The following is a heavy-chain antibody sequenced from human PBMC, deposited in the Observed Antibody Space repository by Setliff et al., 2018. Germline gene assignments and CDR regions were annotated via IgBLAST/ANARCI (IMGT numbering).Heavy chain of an antibody. D-gene: IGHD3-10*01. CDR2: INPISGDT. Sequence: ASVKVSCKSSGYIFSDYGITWVRQAPGQGLEWMGWINPISGDTKYVQKFQGRVTPTRDTSISTAYMELSGLSSDDTAMYYCLFWLAESASDFWGQGTPVTVSS. J-gene: IGHJ4*02. V-gene: IGHV1-2*02. CDR1: GYIFSDYG. CDR3: LFWLAESASDF.